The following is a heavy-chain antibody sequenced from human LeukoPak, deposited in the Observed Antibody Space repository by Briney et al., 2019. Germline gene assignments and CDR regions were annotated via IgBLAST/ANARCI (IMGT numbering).Heavy chain of an antibody. CDR2: IYHSGST. Sequence: SETLSLTCAVYGGSFSGYYWSWIRQPPGKGLEWIGEIYHSGSTNYNPSLKSRVTISVDKSKNQFSLKLSSVTAADTAVYYCARDWVLRWELRGAFDIWGQGTMVTVSS. CDR3: ARDWVLRWELRGAFDI. CDR1: GGSFSGYY. D-gene: IGHD1-26*01. J-gene: IGHJ3*02. V-gene: IGHV4-34*01.